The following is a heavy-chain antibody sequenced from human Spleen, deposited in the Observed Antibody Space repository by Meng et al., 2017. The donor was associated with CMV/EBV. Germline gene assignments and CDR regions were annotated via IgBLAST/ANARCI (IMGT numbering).Heavy chain of an antibody. CDR2: ITHSGSI. D-gene: IGHD6-6*01. V-gene: IGHV4-34*01. CDR1: YESFSAYY. CDR3: ARQQLVDAWFDP. J-gene: IGHJ5*02. Sequence: GSLRLSCAVYYESFSAYYWSWIRQPPGKGLEWIGEITHSGSINYNPSLKSRLTLSVDTSNNQFSLRLTSVTAADSAVYYCARQQLVDAWFDPWGQGTLVTVSS.